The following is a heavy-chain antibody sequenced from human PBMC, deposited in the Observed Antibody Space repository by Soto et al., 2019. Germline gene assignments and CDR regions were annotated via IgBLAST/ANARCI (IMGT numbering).Heavy chain of an antibody. J-gene: IGHJ3*02. V-gene: IGHV1-3*01. CDR1: GYSFTSYS. CDR2: INAANGKR. Sequence: QVQLVQSGAEVKQPGASVSVSCKASGYSFTSYSMHWVRQAPGQRLEWMGWINAANGKRKYSQNFQGRVTVTTDTFASTAYMALSGLRSEDTAVYYCARYSADAFDIWGQGTMVTVSS. D-gene: IGHD2-21*01. CDR3: ARYSADAFDI.